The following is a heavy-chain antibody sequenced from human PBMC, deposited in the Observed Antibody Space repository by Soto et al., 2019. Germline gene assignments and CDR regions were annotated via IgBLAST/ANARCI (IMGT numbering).Heavy chain of an antibody. V-gene: IGHV4-34*01. D-gene: IGHD6-19*01. J-gene: IGHJ6*03. Sequence: SETLSLTCAVYGGSFSGYYWSWIRQPPGKGLEWIGEINHSGSTNYNPSLKSRVTISVDTSKNQFSPKLSSVTAADTAVYYCARQQWLVLDYYYYMDVWGKGTTVTSP. CDR3: ARQQWLVLDYYYYMDV. CDR2: INHSGST. CDR1: GGSFSGYY.